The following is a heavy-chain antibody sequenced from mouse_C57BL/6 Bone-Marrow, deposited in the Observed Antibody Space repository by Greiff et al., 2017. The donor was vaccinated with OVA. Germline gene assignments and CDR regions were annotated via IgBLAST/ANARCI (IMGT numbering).Heavy chain of an antibody. CDR3: ARDYYGSTYWYFDV. CDR2: ILPGSGNT. V-gene: IGHV1-9*01. D-gene: IGHD1-1*01. J-gene: IGHJ1*03. CDR1: GYTFTGYW. Sequence: QVQLKESGAELMKPGASVKLSCKATGYTFTGYWIEWVKQRPGHGLEWIGEILPGSGNTNYNEKFKGKATFTADTSSNTAYMQLSSLTTEDSAIYYCARDYYGSTYWYFDVWGTGTTVTVSS.